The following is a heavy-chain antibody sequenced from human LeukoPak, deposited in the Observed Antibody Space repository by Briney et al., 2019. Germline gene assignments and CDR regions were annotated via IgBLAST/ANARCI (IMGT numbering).Heavy chain of an antibody. Sequence: SVKVSCKASGGTFSSYAISWVRQAPGQGLEWMGRIIPILGIANYAQKFQGRVTITADKSTSTAYMELSSLRSEDTAVYYCARDPDYYDSSESGWGQGTLVTVSS. CDR1: GGTFSSYA. V-gene: IGHV1-69*04. CDR3: ARDPDYYDSSESG. J-gene: IGHJ4*02. CDR2: IIPILGIA. D-gene: IGHD3-22*01.